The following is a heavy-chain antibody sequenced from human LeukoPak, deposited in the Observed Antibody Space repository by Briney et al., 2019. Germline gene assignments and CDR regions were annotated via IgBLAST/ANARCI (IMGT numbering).Heavy chain of an antibody. J-gene: IGHJ4*02. V-gene: IGHV3-49*03. Sequence: GGSLRLSCTASGFTFGDYAMSWFRQAPGKGLEWVGFIRSKAYGGTTEYAASVKGRFTISRDDPKSIAYLQMNSLKTEDTAVYYCTRDWYSGGWYFDYWGQGTLVTVSS. CDR2: IRSKAYGGTT. CDR1: GFTFGDYA. CDR3: TRDWYSGGWYFDY. D-gene: IGHD6-19*01.